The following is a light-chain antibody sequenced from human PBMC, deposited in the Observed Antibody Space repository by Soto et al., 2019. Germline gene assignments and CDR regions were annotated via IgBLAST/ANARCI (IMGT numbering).Light chain of an antibody. V-gene: IGLV8-61*01. CDR2: NTN. J-gene: IGLJ3*02. CDR1: SCSVSTRNY. CDR3: ALDVGSGIHWV. Sequence: QAVVTQEPSFSVSPGGTVTLTCGLTSCSVSTRNYPSWYQQIPGQAPRTLIYNTNTRSSGVPDRFSGSILGNKAALTITGAQAEDESDYYCALDVGSGIHWVFGGGTQLTVL.